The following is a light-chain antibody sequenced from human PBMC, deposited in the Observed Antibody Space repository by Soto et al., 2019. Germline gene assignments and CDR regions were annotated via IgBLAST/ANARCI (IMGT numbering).Light chain of an antibody. Sequence: EIAMTQSPATRSESPGDRATLSCRASQRLPTTLALSQQKPGQTPTLLIDGPSTRATGIPDRFSGSGSGTALSLAITSLQSEDFAVYYCHHYNNWWALGQVTKV. V-gene: IGKV3-15*01. CDR3: HHYNNWWA. CDR1: QRLPTT. J-gene: IGKJ1*01. CDR2: GPS.